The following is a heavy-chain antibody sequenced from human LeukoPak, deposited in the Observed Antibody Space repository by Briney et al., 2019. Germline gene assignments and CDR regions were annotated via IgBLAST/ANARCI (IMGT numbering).Heavy chain of an antibody. J-gene: IGHJ3*02. Sequence: GGPLRLSCAASGFTFSSYSMNWVRQAPGKGLEWVSSISSSSSYIYYADSVKGRFTISRDNAKNSLYLQMNSLRAEDTAVYYCARGVTIFGVVIMERAFDIWGQGTMVTVSS. D-gene: IGHD3-3*01. CDR2: ISSSSSYI. CDR1: GFTFSSYS. CDR3: ARGVTIFGVVIMERAFDI. V-gene: IGHV3-21*01.